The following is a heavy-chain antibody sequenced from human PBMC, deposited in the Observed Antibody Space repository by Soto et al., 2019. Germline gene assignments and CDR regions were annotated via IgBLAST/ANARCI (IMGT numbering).Heavy chain of an antibody. V-gene: IGHV3-48*01. D-gene: IGHD3-16*02. J-gene: IGHJ4*02. Sequence: GGSLRLSCAASGFTFSSYSMNWVRQAPGKGLECVSYISSSSSTIYYADSVKGRFTISRDNAKNSLYLQMNSLRAEDTAVDYCARAPPVGDYDYIWGSYRYTPFDYWGQGTLVTVSS. CDR1: GFTFSSYS. CDR2: ISSSSSTI. CDR3: ARAPPVGDYDYIWGSYRYTPFDY.